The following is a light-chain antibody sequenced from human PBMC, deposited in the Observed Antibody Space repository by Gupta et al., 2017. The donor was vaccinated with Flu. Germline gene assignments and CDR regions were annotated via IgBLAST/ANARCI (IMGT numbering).Light chain of an antibody. V-gene: IGKV1-39*01. Sequence: DIQMTQSPSSLSASVGDRVTITCRASQSISSYLNWYQQKPGKAPKLLSYAASSLQSGVPSRFSGSGSGTDFTLTISSLQPEDFATYYCQQSYSTPQVTFGPGTKVDIK. CDR1: QSISSY. J-gene: IGKJ3*01. CDR2: AAS. CDR3: QQSYSTPQVT.